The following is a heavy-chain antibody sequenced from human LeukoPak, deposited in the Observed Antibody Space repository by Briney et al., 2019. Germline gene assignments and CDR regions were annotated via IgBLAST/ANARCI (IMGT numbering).Heavy chain of an antibody. Sequence: GGSLRLSCAASGFTFSSYWMSWVRQAPGKGLEWVSSISSSSSYIYYADSVKGRFTISRDNAKNSLYLQMNSLRAEDTAVYYCTRDSGPSYGYPMQNDYWGQGTLVTVSS. CDR2: ISSSSSYI. CDR1: GFTFSSYW. V-gene: IGHV3-21*03. CDR3: TRDSGPSYGYPMQNDY. D-gene: IGHD5-18*01. J-gene: IGHJ4*02.